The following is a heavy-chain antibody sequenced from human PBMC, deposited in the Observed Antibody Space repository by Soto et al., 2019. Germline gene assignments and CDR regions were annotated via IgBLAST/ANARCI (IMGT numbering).Heavy chain of an antibody. CDR1: GGTFSSYT. CDR3: ARDREQLAPFDY. Sequence: QVQLVQSGAEVKKPGSSVKVSCKASGGTFSSYTISWVRQAPGQGLEWMGRIIPILGIANYAQKFQGRVTITADKSTSTAYMELSSLRSEDTAVYYCARDREQLAPFDYWGQETLVTVSS. D-gene: IGHD6-13*01. CDR2: IIPILGIA. J-gene: IGHJ4*02. V-gene: IGHV1-69*08.